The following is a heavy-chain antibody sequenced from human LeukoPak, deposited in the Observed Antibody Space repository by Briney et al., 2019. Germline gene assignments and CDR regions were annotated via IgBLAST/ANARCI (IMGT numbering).Heavy chain of an antibody. CDR2: IYYSGST. CDR3: ARGTLGSSGYLPRSFYYYYGMDV. J-gene: IGHJ6*02. CDR1: GGSISSYY. V-gene: IGHV4-59*01. Sequence: PSETLSLTCTVSGGSISSYYWSWIRQPPGKGLEWIGYIYYSGSTNYNPSLKSRVTISVDTSKNQFSLKLGSVTAADTAVYYCARGTLGSSGYLPRSFYYYYGMDVWGQGTTVTVSS. D-gene: IGHD3-22*01.